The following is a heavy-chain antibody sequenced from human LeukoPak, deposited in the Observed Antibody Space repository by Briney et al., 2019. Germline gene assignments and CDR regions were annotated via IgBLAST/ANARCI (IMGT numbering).Heavy chain of an antibody. CDR2: ITVAGSTT. J-gene: IGHJ4*02. Sequence: GGSLRLAFSASGFTLGSYCTDSVRQAPGKGPLWVLRITVAGSTTNYADSVKGRLTISRNNPKNTLSRHMNSLRAEDTAVYYCARQQYSSPEYWGQGNLVNVSS. CDR3: ARQQYSSPEY. D-gene: IGHD6-6*01. CDR1: GFTLGSYC. V-gene: IGHV3-74*01.